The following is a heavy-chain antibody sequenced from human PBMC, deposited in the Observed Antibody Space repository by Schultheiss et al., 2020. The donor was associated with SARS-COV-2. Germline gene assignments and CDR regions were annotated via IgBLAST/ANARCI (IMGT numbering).Heavy chain of an antibody. CDR3: AQEVYYYDSSGYY. Sequence: GGSLRLSCAASGFTFSSYSMNWVRQAPGKGLEWVSAISGSGGSTYYADSVKGRFTISRDNSKNTLYLQMNSLRAEDTAVYYCAQEVYYYDSSGYYWGQGTLVTVSS. D-gene: IGHD3-22*01. V-gene: IGHV3-23*01. J-gene: IGHJ4*02. CDR2: ISGSGGST. CDR1: GFTFSSYS.